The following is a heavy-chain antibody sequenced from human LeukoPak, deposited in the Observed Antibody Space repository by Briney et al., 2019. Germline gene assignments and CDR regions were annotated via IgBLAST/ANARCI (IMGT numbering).Heavy chain of an antibody. Sequence: PSEILSLTCAVYGGSFSGYYWSWIRQPPGKGLEWIGEINHSGSTNYNPSLKSRVTISVDTSKNQFSLKLSSVTAADTAVYYCARRIYDILTGYYDDFFDYWGQGTLVTVSS. CDR3: ARRIYDILTGYYDDFFDY. CDR2: INHSGST. CDR1: GGSFSGYY. V-gene: IGHV4-34*01. D-gene: IGHD3-9*01. J-gene: IGHJ4*02.